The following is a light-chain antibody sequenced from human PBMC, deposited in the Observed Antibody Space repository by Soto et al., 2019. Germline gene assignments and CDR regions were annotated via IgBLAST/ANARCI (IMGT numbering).Light chain of an antibody. CDR3: QQYNIWPPWT. V-gene: IGKV3-15*01. CDR2: GAS. J-gene: IGKJ1*01. CDR1: QSVSSN. Sequence: EIVMTQAPATLSVSPGERATLSCRASQSVSSNLALYQQQPGQAPRLLIYGASTRATGIPARCSGSGSGTEFTLTISSLQSEDFAVYYCQQYNIWPPWTFGQGTKVEIK.